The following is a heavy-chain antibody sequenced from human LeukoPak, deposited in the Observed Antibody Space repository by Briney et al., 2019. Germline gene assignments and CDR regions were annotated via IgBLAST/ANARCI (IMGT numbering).Heavy chain of an antibody. CDR2: ISGSGGST. D-gene: IGHD5-18*01. V-gene: IGHV3-23*01. CDR3: AKRFGGYSYAYSYMDV. CDR1: GFTFNTYG. J-gene: IGHJ6*03. Sequence: GGSLRLSCAASGFTFNTYGMNWVRQAPGKGLEWVSAISGSGGSTYYADSVKGRFTISRDNSNNTLYLQMNSLRPEDTAVYYCAKRFGGYSYAYSYMDVWGKGTTVTISS.